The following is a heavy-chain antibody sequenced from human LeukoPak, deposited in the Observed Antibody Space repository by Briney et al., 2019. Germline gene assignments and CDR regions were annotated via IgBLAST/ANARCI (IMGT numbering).Heavy chain of an antibody. Sequence: ASVKVSCKASGGTFSSYAISWVRQALGQGLEWMGGIIPIFGTVNYAQKLQGRVTITTDESTSTAYMELSSLRSEDTAVYYCARGDLGYCSSTSCYPSNWFDPWGQGTLVTVSS. D-gene: IGHD2-2*01. CDR3: ARGDLGYCSSTSCYPSNWFDP. CDR2: IIPIFGTV. J-gene: IGHJ5*02. V-gene: IGHV1-69*05. CDR1: GGTFSSYA.